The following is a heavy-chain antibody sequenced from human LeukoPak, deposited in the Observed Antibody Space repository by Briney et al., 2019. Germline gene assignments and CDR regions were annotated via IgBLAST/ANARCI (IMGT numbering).Heavy chain of an antibody. CDR1: GFSFGYYD. V-gene: IGHV3-30*02. Sequence: GESLRLSCVASGFSFGYYDMHWVREAPGKGLEWVAFIRYVGNNEYYADSVKGRFTISRDNSKNTLYLQMNSLRREDTAVYYCAVPGCSSTCYYYMDVWGKGNTVTVSS. CDR2: IRYVGNNE. D-gene: IGHD2-2*01. CDR3: AVPGCSSTCYYYMDV. J-gene: IGHJ6*03.